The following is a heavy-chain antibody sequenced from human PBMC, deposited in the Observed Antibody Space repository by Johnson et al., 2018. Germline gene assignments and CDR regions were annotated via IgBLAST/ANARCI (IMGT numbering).Heavy chain of an antibody. V-gene: IGHV3-7*01. CDR3: ASLITIFGVVHDAFDI. J-gene: IGHJ3*02. Sequence: EVQLLESGGGLVQPGGSLRLSCAASGFTFSSYWMSWVRQAPGKGLEWVANIKQDGSEKYYVDSVKGRFTISRENAKNSLYLQMNSLRAEDTAVYYWASLITIFGVVHDAFDIWGQGTMVTVSS. CDR2: IKQDGSEK. CDR1: GFTFSSYW. D-gene: IGHD3-3*01.